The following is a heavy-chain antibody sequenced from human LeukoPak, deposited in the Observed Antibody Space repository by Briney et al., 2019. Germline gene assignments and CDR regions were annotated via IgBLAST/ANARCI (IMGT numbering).Heavy chain of an antibody. V-gene: IGHV1-69*04. CDR3: AKDYLSGPLDY. D-gene: IGHD3-9*01. CDR1: GGTFSSYA. CDR2: IIPILGIA. Sequence: ASVKVSCKASGGTFSSYAISWVRQAPGQGLEWMGRIIPILGIANYAQKFQGRVTITADKSTSTAYMELSSLRSEDTAVYYCAKDYLSGPLDYWGQGTLVTVSS. J-gene: IGHJ4*02.